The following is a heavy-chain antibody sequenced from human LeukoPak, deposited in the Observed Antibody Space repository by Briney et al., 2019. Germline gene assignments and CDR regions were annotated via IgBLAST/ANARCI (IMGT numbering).Heavy chain of an antibody. V-gene: IGHV3-7*01. CDR1: GFTFSSYW. Sequence: GGSLRLSCAASGFTFSSYWMSWVRQAPGKGLEWVANIKQDGSEKYYVDSVKGRFTISRDNAKNSLYLQMNSLRAEDTAVYYCARDKGYSSSWPYYYYYGMDVWGQGTTVTVSS. J-gene: IGHJ6*02. D-gene: IGHD6-13*01. CDR2: IKQDGSEK. CDR3: ARDKGYSSSWPYYYYYGMDV.